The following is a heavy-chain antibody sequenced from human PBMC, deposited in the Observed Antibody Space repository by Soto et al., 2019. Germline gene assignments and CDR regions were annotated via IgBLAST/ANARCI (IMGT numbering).Heavy chain of an antibody. D-gene: IGHD1-26*01. V-gene: IGHV1-18*01. CDR1: GYTFNTHG. CDR2: ISPYNVNT. CDR3: ARDVGSYSDI. J-gene: IGHJ3*02. Sequence: QVQLVQSGTEVKKPGASVKISCQTSGYTFNTHGVSWVRRAPGQGLEWMGWISPYNVNTNYAQKVQGRVTMTTDTATRTAYIELRSLISDDTAVYYCARDVGSYSDIWGQGTMLIVSS.